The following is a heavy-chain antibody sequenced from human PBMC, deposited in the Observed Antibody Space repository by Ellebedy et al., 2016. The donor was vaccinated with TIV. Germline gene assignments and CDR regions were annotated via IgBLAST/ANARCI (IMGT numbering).Heavy chain of an antibody. CDR3: ASTVGQWFGESPLDY. V-gene: IGHV1-3*01. CDR2: INAGNGNT. D-gene: IGHD3-10*01. Sequence: GGSLRLSXAASGFTFSSYAMHWVRQAPGQRLEWMGWINAGNGNTKYSQKFQGRVTITRDTSASTAYMELSSLRSEDTAVYYCASTVGQWFGESPLDYWGQGTLVTVSS. J-gene: IGHJ4*02. CDR1: GFTFSSYA.